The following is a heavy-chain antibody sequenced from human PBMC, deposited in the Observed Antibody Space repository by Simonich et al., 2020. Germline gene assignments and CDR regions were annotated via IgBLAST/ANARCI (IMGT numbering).Heavy chain of an antibody. Sequence: QLQLQESVPGLVKPSETLSLTCTVSGGSISSSSYYWGWIRQPPGKGLEWIGSIYYSGITYYNPSLKSRVTISVDTSKNQFSLKLSSVTAADTAVYYCARRPRLTNFADAFDIWGQGTMVTVSS. D-gene: IGHD4-4*01. V-gene: IGHV4-39*01. CDR1: GGSISSSSYY. J-gene: IGHJ3*02. CDR3: ARRPRLTNFADAFDI. CDR2: IYYSGIT.